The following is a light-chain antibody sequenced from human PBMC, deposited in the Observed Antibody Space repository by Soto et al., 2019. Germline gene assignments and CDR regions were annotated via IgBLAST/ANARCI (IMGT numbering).Light chain of an antibody. CDR2: GNN. Sequence: QPVLTQPPSVSGAPGQRVTISCTGSSSNIGAGYDVHWYQQLPGTAPKLLIYGNNNRPSGVPDRFSGSKSGTSASLAITGLQAEDEADYYCQSYESGSVFGGGTKLTVL. V-gene: IGLV1-40*01. CDR3: QSYESGSV. CDR1: SSNIGAGYD. J-gene: IGLJ2*01.